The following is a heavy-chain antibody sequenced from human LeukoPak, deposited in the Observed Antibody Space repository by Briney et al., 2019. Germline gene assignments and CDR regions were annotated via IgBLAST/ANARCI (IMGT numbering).Heavy chain of an antibody. Sequence: PSETLSLTCTVSGYSISSSYYWGWIRQPPGKGLEWIGSIYCSGSTYYNPSLKSRVTISVDTSKNQFSLKLSSVTAADTAVYYCARDRDTAMGRVDYWGQGTLVTVSS. D-gene: IGHD5-18*01. J-gene: IGHJ4*02. CDR1: GYSISSSYY. V-gene: IGHV4-38-2*02. CDR2: IYCSGST. CDR3: ARDRDTAMGRVDY.